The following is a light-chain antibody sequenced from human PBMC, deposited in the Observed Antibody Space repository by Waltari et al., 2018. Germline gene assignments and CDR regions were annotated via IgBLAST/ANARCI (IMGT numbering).Light chain of an antibody. CDR1: SSNIVTNK. V-gene: IGLV1-44*01. Sequence: QSVLTQASSASGTPGQRVTISCSGSSSNIVTNKHNWYQQLPGTAPKVLIYSNSQRPSGVPDRFSGSKSGTSASLAISGLQSEDEADYYCAAWDDSLKGWVFGGGTKLTVL. CDR3: AAWDDSLKGWV. CDR2: SNS. J-gene: IGLJ3*02.